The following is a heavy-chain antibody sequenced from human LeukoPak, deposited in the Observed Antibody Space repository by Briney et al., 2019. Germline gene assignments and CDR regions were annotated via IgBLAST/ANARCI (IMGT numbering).Heavy chain of an antibody. D-gene: IGHD5-18*01. Sequence: ASVKVSCKASGYTFTSYGISWVRQAPGQGLEWMGWISAYNGNTNYAQKLQGRVTMTTDTSTSTAYMELRSLRSDDTAVYYCARDGDVDTAMVDFDNWGQGTLVTVSS. V-gene: IGHV1-18*01. CDR3: ARDGDVDTAMVDFDN. CDR1: GYTFTSYG. CDR2: ISAYNGNT. J-gene: IGHJ4*02.